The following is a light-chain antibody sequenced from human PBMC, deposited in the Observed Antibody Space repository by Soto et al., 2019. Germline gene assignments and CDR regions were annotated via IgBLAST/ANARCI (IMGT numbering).Light chain of an antibody. CDR2: DVS. CDR1: SNDVGGYNY. J-gene: IGLJ1*01. Sequence: QSALTQPRSASGSAGQSVTISCTGTSNDVGGYNYVSWYQQHPGKAPKLMIYDVSKRPSGVPDRSYGSKSGNQASLTISGLQAEDEADYYCCSYAGSYTFYVFGTGTKVTVL. V-gene: IGLV2-11*01. CDR3: CSYAGSYTFYV.